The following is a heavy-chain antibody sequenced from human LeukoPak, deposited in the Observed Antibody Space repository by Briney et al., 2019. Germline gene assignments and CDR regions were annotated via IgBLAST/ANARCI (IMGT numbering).Heavy chain of an antibody. CDR3: ARGGDEYSSSPYDY. J-gene: IGHJ4*02. V-gene: IGHV3-33*01. CDR1: GFTFSSYG. CDR2: IWADGNTK. Sequence: PGRSLRLSCATSGFTFSSYGMHWVRLAPGKGLEWVAVIWADGNTKFYAASVKGRFTISRDNSKNTLYLQINSLRAEDTAMYYCARGGDEYSSSPYDYWGQGTLVTVSS. D-gene: IGHD6-6*01.